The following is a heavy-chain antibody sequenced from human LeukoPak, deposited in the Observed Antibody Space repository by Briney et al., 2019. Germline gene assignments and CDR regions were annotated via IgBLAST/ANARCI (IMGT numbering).Heavy chain of an antibody. J-gene: IGHJ4*02. CDR2: IYSGGNT. V-gene: IGHV4-4*07. CDR3: ARGHSSGLLFDY. Sequence: SETLSLTCPVSGGSISSYYWTWIRQPAGKALEWIGRIYSGGNTNYNPSLESRVTMSVDTSKNQFSLKLTSLTAADTAVYYCARGHSSGLLFDYWGQGTLVTVSS. D-gene: IGHD6-19*01. CDR1: GGSISSYY.